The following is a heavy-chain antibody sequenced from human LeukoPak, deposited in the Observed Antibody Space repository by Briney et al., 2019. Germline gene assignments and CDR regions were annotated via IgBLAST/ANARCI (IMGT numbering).Heavy chain of an antibody. CDR1: GGSFSGYY. CDR2: INHSGST. Sequence: PSETLSLTCAVYGGSFSGYYWSWIRQPPGKGLEWIGEINHSGSTNYNPSLKSRVTISVDTSKNQFSLKLSSVTAADTAVYYCARARILYHAFDIWGQGTMVTVSS. CDR3: ARARILYHAFDI. V-gene: IGHV4-34*01. J-gene: IGHJ3*02. D-gene: IGHD2-8*01.